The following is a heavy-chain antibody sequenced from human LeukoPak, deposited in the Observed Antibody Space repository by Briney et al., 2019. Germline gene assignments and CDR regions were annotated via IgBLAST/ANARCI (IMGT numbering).Heavy chain of an antibody. D-gene: IGHD4-11*01. CDR2: IYYSGST. J-gene: IGHJ4*02. CDR1: GGSISSYY. V-gene: IGHV4-59*01. CDR3: ARYDYSNYLHFDY. Sequence: SETLSLTCTVSGGSISSYYWSWIRQPPGKGLEWIGYIYYSGSTNYNPSLKSRVTISVDTSKNQFSLKLSSVTAADTAVYYCARYDYSNYLHFDYWGQGTLVTVSS.